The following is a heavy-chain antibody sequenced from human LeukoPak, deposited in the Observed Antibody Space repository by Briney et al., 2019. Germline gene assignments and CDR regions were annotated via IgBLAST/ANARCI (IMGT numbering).Heavy chain of an antibody. V-gene: IGHV3-33*01. CDR3: VRDGEGGAFDI. CDR1: GFTFSSHG. J-gene: IGHJ3*02. CDR2: IWYDGSNK. Sequence: GGSLRLSCAASGFTFSSHGMHWVRQAPGKGLEWVAVIWYDGSNKYYADSVKGRFTISRDNSKNTLYLQMNSLRAEDTAVYYCVRDGEGGAFDIWGQGTMVTVSS. D-gene: IGHD3-10*01.